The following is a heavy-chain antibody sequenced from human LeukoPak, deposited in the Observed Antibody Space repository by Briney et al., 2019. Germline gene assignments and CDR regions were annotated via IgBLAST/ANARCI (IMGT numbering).Heavy chain of an antibody. CDR2: FYHDETT. D-gene: IGHD2-15*01. J-gene: IGHJ4*02. V-gene: IGHV4-38-2*02. CDR3: ASAAPEDYFDY. Sequence: PSETLSLTCSVSGYSVSSAFYWGWIRQPPGKGLEWIGSFYHDETTYYNPSLKSRVTLSVDASKRQFYLDMYSVTAADTAVYYCASAAPEDYFDYWGRGALVTVSS. CDR1: GYSVSSAFY.